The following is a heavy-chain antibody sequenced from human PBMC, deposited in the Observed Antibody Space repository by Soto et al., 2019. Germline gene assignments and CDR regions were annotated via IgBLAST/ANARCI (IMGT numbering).Heavy chain of an antibody. J-gene: IGHJ4*02. CDR2: IYYSGST. CDR1: GGSISSGTYH. D-gene: IGHD3-22*01. CDR3: AREMNYYDTSGDSYFDY. V-gene: IGHV4-31*03. Sequence: QVQLQESGPGLVKPSQTLSLTCTVSGGSISSGTYHWTWIRQHPEKGLEWIGYIYYSGSTYYNPSLKSGVTLSVNTSKNQFSLRLSSVTAADTAVYYCAREMNYYDTSGDSYFDYWGQGTLVTVSS.